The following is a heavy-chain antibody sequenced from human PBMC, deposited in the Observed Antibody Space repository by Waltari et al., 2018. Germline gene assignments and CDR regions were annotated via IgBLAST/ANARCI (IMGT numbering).Heavy chain of an antibody. Sequence: QVQLVQSGAEVKKPGSSVKVSCKASGGPFSSYAISWVRQAPGQGLEWMGGIIPILGIANYAQKFQGRVTITADKSTSTAYMELSSLRSEDTAVYYCARGGIAGPRYNWFDPWGQGTLVTVSS. V-gene: IGHV1-69*10. CDR2: IIPILGIA. J-gene: IGHJ5*02. CDR3: ARGGIAGPRYNWFDP. D-gene: IGHD6-13*01. CDR1: GGPFSSYA.